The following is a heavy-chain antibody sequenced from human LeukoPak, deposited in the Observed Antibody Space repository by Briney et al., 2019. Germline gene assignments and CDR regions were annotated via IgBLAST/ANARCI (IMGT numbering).Heavy chain of an antibody. D-gene: IGHD2-15*01. J-gene: IGHJ5*02. CDR2: IYDSGST. V-gene: IGHV4-59*01. CDR3: AILAEYCNSGSCYLGWFDP. CDR1: GDSISSYY. Sequence: SETLSLTCTVSGDSISSYYCRWIRQPPGKGLEWIGYIYDSGSTNYNPSLKSRVTMSVDTSKNQFSLKLSSVTAADTAVYYCAILAEYCNSGSCYLGWFDPWGQGTLVTVSS.